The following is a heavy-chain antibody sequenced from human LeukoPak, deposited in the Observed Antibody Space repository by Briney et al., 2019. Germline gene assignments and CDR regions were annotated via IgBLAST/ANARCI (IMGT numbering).Heavy chain of an antibody. CDR1: GYTFTGYY. V-gene: IGHV1-2*02. CDR3: ARGSSGYSGYDLDY. Sequence: ASVKVSCKASGYTFTGYYMHWVRQAPGQGLEWVGWINPNSGGTNYAQKFQGRVTMTRDTSISTAYMELSRLRSDDTAVYYCARGSSGYSGYDLDYWGQGTLVTVSS. J-gene: IGHJ4*02. CDR2: INPNSGGT. D-gene: IGHD5-12*01.